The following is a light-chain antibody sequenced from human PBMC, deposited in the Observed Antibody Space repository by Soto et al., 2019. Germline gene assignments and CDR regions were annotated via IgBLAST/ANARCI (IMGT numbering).Light chain of an antibody. CDR2: DVS. V-gene: IGLV2-14*01. J-gene: IGLJ1*01. CDR3: SSYTSSSTDV. CDR1: SSDVGFSNY. Sequence: QSVLTQPASVSGSPGQSITISCTGTSSDVGFSNYVFWYQQHPGKAPKLIISDVSNRPSEVSNRFSGSKSGNTASLTISGLQAEDEADYYCSSYTSSSTDVFGTGTKVTVL.